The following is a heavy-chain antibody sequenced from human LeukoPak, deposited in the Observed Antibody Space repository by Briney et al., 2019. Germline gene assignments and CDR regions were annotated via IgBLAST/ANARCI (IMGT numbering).Heavy chain of an antibody. J-gene: IGHJ4*02. D-gene: IGHD4-23*01. CDR2: IYSGGST. CDR3: ARWRDYGGNSAFDY. Sequence: ASVKVSCKASGYTFTSYGISWVRQAPGKGLEWVSVIYSGGSTYYADSVKGRFTISRDNSKNTLYLQMNSLRAEDTAVYYCARWRDYGGNSAFDYWGQGTLVTVSS. CDR1: GYTFTSYG. V-gene: IGHV3-66*01.